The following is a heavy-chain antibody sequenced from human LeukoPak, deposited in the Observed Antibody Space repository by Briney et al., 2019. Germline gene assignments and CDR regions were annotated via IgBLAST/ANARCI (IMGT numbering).Heavy chain of an antibody. J-gene: IGHJ4*02. CDR2: IKSKTYGGTT. CDR3: PRWELFENY. Sequence: PGGSLRLSCAASGFTFSNAWMSWVRQAPGKGLEWVGRIKSKTYGGTTEYAASVKGRFTISRDDSKSIAYLQMNSLKTEDTAVYYCPRWELFENYWGQGTLVTVSS. CDR1: GFTFSNAW. D-gene: IGHD3-10*01. V-gene: IGHV3-15*01.